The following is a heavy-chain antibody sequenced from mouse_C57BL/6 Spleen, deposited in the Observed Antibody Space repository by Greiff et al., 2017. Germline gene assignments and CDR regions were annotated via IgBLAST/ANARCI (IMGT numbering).Heavy chain of an antibody. CDR1: GYTFTSYW. CDR2: INPSNGGT. J-gene: IGHJ2*01. V-gene: IGHV1-53*01. Sequence: QVQLQQPGTELVKPGASVKLSCKASGYTFTSYWMHWVKQRPGQGLEWIGNINPSNGGTNYNEKFKSKATLTVDKSSSTAYMQLSSPTSEDTAVYYCARSGYYGSSYYFDYWGQGTTLTVSS. D-gene: IGHD1-1*01. CDR3: ARSGYYGSSYYFDY.